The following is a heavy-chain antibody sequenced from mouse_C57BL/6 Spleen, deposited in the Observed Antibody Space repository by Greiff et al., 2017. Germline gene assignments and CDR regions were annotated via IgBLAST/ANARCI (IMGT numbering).Heavy chain of an antibody. V-gene: IGHV3-6*01. Sequence: VQLKESGPGLVKPSQSLSLTCSVTGYSITSGYYWNWIRQFPGNKLEWMGYISYDGSNNYNPSLKNRISITRDTSKNQFCLKLNSVTTEDTATYYCAREGYWGQGTTLTVSS. CDR1: GYSITSGYY. CDR2: ISYDGSN. CDR3: AREGY. J-gene: IGHJ2*01.